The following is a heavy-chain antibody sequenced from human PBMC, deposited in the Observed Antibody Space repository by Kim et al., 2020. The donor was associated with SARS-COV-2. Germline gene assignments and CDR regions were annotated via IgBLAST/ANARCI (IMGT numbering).Heavy chain of an antibody. J-gene: IGHJ6*02. CDR1: GFTFSDYY. CDR2: ISSSGSTI. Sequence: LSLTCAASGFTFSDYYMSWIRQAPGKGLEWVSYISSSGSTIYYADSVKGRFTISRDNAKNSLYLQMNSLRAEDTAVYYCARAEGDDSSGYVVGMDVWGQGTTVTVSS. CDR3: ARAEGDDSSGYVVGMDV. V-gene: IGHV3-11*01. D-gene: IGHD3-22*01.